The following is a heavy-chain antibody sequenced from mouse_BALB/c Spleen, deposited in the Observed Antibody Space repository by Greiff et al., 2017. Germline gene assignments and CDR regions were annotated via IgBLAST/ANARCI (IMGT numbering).Heavy chain of an antibody. J-gene: IGHJ4*01. D-gene: IGHD2-1*01. CDR1: GYTFTDYA. CDR2: ISTYNGNT. CDR3: ARSGGNYDYAMDY. V-gene: IGHV1-67*01. Sequence: QVQLQQPGPELVRPGVSVKISCKVSGYTFTDYALHWVKQSHARGLEWIGVISTYNGNTNYNQKFKGKATMTVDKSSSTAYMELARLTSEDSAIYYCARSGGNYDYAMDYWGQGTSVTVSS.